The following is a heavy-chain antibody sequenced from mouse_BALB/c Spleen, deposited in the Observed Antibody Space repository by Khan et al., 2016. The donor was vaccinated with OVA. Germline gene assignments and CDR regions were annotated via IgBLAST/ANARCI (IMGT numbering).Heavy chain of an antibody. CDR2: IDPFNGGT. V-gene: IGHV1S135*01. CDR3: ARHGYVAWFAY. Sequence: VQLQQSGPELMKPGASVKISCKASGYSFTSYYIHWVKLSHGKSLEWIGYIDPFNGGTTYNQKFKGKATLTVDKSSSTAYMHLSSLTSEDSAVYYGARHGYVAWFAYWGQGTLVTVSA. J-gene: IGHJ3*01. CDR1: GYSFTSYY. D-gene: IGHD2-2*01.